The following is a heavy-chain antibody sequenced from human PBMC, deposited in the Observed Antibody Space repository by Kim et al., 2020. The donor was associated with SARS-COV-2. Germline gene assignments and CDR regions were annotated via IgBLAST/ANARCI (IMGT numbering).Heavy chain of an antibody. D-gene: IGHD2-15*01. CDR3: ARGHCSGGSCYPGLDY. CDR1: GFTFDDYG. J-gene: IGHJ4*02. CDR2: INWNGGST. Sequence: GGSLRLSCAASGFTFDDYGMSWVRQAPGKGLEWVSGINWNGGSTGYADSVKGRFTISRDNAKNSLYLQMNSLRAEDTALYYCARGHCSGGSCYPGLDYWGQGTLVIVSS. V-gene: IGHV3-20*04.